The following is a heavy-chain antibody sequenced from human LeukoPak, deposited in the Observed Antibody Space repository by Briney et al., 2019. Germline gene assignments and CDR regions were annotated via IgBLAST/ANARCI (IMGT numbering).Heavy chain of an antibody. Sequence: GASVKVSCKASGGTFSSYAISWVRQAPGQGLEWMAGIIPIFGTANYAQKFQGRVTITADESTSTAYMELSSLRSEDTAVYYCARVGEVYQLLLGSFDYWGQGTLVTVSS. D-gene: IGHD2-2*01. CDR1: GGTFSSYA. J-gene: IGHJ4*02. CDR2: IIPIFGTA. CDR3: ARVGEVYQLLLGSFDY. V-gene: IGHV1-69*01.